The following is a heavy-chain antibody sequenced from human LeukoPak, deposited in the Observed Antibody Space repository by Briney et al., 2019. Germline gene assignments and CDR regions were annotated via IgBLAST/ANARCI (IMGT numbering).Heavy chain of an antibody. J-gene: IGHJ4*02. Sequence: GGSLSLSCAASGFTFGSYAMRWVRQAPGKGLEWVGGINWISGSTGYADFVKGRFTISRDNTKNSPYMQMNSLRAEDTALYYCAKDEQPRYGSGSDCVYWGQGTMVTVSS. CDR1: GFTFGSYA. CDR3: AKDEQPRYGSGSDCVY. CDR2: INWISGST. V-gene: IGHV3-9*01. D-gene: IGHD3-10*01.